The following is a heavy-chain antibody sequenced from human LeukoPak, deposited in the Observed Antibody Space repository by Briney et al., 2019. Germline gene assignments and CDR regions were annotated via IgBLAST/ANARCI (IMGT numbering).Heavy chain of an antibody. CDR1: GGSLSSISYY. CDR3: ARLNGNFQNFYDY. J-gene: IGHJ4*02. CDR2: IYYSGTD. D-gene: IGHD1-7*01. Sequence: SETLSLTCTVSGGSLSSISYYWGWLRQPPGKGVQWVGHIYYSGTDFYNPSLKSRVTISVDTSKNQFSLKLTSVTAADTALYYCARLNGNFQNFYDYWGQGTLVSVSS. V-gene: IGHV4-39*07.